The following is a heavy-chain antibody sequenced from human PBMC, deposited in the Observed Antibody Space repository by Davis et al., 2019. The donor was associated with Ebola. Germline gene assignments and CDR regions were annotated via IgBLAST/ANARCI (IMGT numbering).Heavy chain of an antibody. Sequence: SVKVSCKASGGTFSSYAISWVRQAPGQGLDWMGGIIPVFGIPKYAQKFQGRVTITAEESTSTAYMKLSSLRSEDTAVYYCARDRYSDGSGYFFEQSHWGQGTLVTVSS. D-gene: IGHD3-22*01. CDR3: ARDRYSDGSGYFFEQSH. V-gene: IGHV1-69*13. CDR2: IIPVFGIP. J-gene: IGHJ4*02. CDR1: GGTFSSYA.